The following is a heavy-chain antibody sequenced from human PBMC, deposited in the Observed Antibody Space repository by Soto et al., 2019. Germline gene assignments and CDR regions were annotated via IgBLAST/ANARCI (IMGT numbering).Heavy chain of an antibody. V-gene: IGHV3-30-3*01. CDR2: ISYDGSNK. Sequence: QVQLVESGGGVVQPGRSLRLSCAASGFTFSSYAMHWVRQAPGKGLEWVAVISYDGSNKYYADSVKGRFTISRDNSKNTLYQQMTSLRAEDTAVYYCARDKRDLRFLEWSYYYDYWGQGSLVTVSS. CDR1: GFTFSSYA. J-gene: IGHJ4*02. CDR3: ARDKRDLRFLEWSYYYDY. D-gene: IGHD3-3*01.